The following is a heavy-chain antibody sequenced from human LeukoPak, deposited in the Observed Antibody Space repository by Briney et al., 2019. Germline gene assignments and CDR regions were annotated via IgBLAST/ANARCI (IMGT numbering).Heavy chain of an antibody. CDR3: ARDLASTVYYYYGLDV. CDR2: ISYDGSNK. CDR1: GFTFTSYA. D-gene: IGHD4-11*01. J-gene: IGHJ6*02. Sequence: GGSLRLSCAASGFTFTSYAMHWVRQAPGKGLEWVAVISYDGSNKYYADSVKGRFTISRGNSKNTLYLQMSSLRPEDTAVYSCARDLASTVYYYYGLDVWGQGTTVTVSS. V-gene: IGHV3-30-3*01.